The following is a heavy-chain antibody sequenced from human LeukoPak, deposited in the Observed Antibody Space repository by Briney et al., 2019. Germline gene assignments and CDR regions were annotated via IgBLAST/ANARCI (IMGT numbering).Heavy chain of an antibody. Sequence: SSETLSLTCAVYGGSFSGYYWSWIRQPPGKGLEWIGEINHSGSTNYNPSLKSRVTISVDTSKNQFSLKLSSVTAADTAVYYCARGRSRYSSPDSAFDYWGQGTLVTVSS. D-gene: IGHD6-13*01. J-gene: IGHJ4*02. CDR3: ARGRSRYSSPDSAFDY. CDR1: GGSFSGYY. V-gene: IGHV4-34*01. CDR2: INHSGST.